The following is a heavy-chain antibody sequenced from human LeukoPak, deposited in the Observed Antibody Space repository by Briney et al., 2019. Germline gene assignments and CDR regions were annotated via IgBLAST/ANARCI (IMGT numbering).Heavy chain of an antibody. V-gene: IGHV3-48*01. CDR1: GFTFSSYS. J-gene: IGHJ3*02. D-gene: IGHD3-3*01. CDR2: ISPSSTIM. Sequence: GGSLRLSCAASGFTFSSYSMNWVRQAPGKGLEWVSYISPSSTIMYYADSVRGRLTTSRDNAKNSLYLQMNSLRAEDTAVYYCARPEKSGYSPYVFDIWGRGTMVTVSS. CDR3: ARPEKSGYSPYVFDI.